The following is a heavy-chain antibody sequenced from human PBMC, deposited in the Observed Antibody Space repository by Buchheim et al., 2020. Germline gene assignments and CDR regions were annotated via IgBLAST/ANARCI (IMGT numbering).Heavy chain of an antibody. Sequence: QVQLQQWGAGLLKPSETLSLTCAVYGGSFSGYYWSWIRQPPGKGLEWIGEINHSGSTNYNPSLKSRVTISVDTSKNQFSLKLSSVTAADTAVYYCASDRYYYDSSGYYGPDYWGQGTL. CDR2: INHSGST. CDR3: ASDRYYYDSSGYYGPDY. V-gene: IGHV4-34*01. CDR1: GGSFSGYY. D-gene: IGHD3-22*01. J-gene: IGHJ4*02.